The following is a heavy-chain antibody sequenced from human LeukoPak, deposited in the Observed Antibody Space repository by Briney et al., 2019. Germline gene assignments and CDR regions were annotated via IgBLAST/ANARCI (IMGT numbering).Heavy chain of an antibody. CDR3: ARASTQPDTEDY. Sequence: GGSLRLSCAASGFTFSSYSMNWVRQAPGKGLEWVSSISSSSYIYYADSVKGRFTISRDNAKNSLYLQMNSLRAEDMAVYYCARASTQPDTEDYWGQGTLVTVSS. V-gene: IGHV3-21*01. CDR1: GFTFSSYS. D-gene: IGHD5-18*01. CDR2: ISSSSYI. J-gene: IGHJ4*02.